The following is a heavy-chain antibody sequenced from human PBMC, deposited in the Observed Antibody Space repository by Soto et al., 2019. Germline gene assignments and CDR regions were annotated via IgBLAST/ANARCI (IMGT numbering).Heavy chain of an antibody. D-gene: IGHD4-17*01. V-gene: IGHV4-59*08. CDR2: IYYSGST. CDR3: ARHGDYDDGYYYMDV. J-gene: IGHJ6*03. CDR1: GGSISSYY. Sequence: PSETLSLTCTVSGGSISSYYWSWIRQPPGKGLEWIGYIYYSGSTNYNPSLKSRDTISVDTSKNQFSLKLSSVTAADTAVYYCARHGDYDDGYYYMDVWGKGTTVTVSS.